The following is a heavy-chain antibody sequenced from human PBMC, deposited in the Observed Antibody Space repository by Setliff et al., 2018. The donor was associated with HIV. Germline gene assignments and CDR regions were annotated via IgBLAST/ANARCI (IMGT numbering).Heavy chain of an antibody. V-gene: IGHV4-39*07. J-gene: IGHJ4*02. CDR3: ARDQPQDYDSLTGYYTGRYFDY. CDR2: IYHSGRT. D-gene: IGHD3-9*01. CDR1: GGSISSNSHY. Sequence: SETLSLTCTVSGGSISSNSHYWGWIRQPPGKGLEWIGSIYHSGRTYYNPSLKSRVTISVDTSKNQFSLKLTSVTAADTAVYYCARDQPQDYDSLTGYYTGRYFDYWGRGTLVTVSS.